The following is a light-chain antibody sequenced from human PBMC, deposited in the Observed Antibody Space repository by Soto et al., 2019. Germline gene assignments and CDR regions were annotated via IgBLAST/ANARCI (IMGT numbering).Light chain of an antibody. CDR3: SSYAGRNNWV. CDR1: SSDVGGYKY. J-gene: IGLJ3*02. CDR2: EVS. V-gene: IGLV2-8*01. Sequence: QSALTQPPSASGSPGQSVTISCTGTSSDVGGYKYVSWYQLHPGKAPKLMIYEVSKRPSGVPDRFSGSKSGNTASLTVSGLQAEDEADYYCSSYAGRNNWVFGGGTKLTVL.